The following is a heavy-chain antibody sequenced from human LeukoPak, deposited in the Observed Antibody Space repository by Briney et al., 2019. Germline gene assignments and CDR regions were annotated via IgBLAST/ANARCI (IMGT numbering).Heavy chain of an antibody. J-gene: IGHJ2*01. CDR2: IYSGGST. D-gene: IGHD6-13*01. Sequence: GGSLRLSCAASGVTVSSNYMSCGRQAPGEGLEWVSVIYSGGSTYYADSVKGRFTISRDNSKNTLYLQMNSMRDGDTAVYYCAREMGDKYSSSWARDLWGRGTLVTVSS. CDR3: AREMGDKYSSSWARDL. CDR1: GVTVSSNY. V-gene: IGHV3-66*01.